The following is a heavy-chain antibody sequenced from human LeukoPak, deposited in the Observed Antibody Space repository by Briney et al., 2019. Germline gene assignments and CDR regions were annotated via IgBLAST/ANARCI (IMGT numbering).Heavy chain of an antibody. J-gene: IGHJ4*02. CDR1: GESFSLYS. CDR2: INHSGST. CDR3: ASPYCSSTWCSVYFDY. V-gene: IGHV4-34*01. Sequence: SETLSLTCAVYGESFSLYSWSWIRQPPGKGLEWIGEINHSGSTNYNPSLKSRVTISVDTSRKQFSLKLSPVTAADTAVYYCASPYCSSTWCSVYFDYWGQGTPVTVSS. D-gene: IGHD2-2*01.